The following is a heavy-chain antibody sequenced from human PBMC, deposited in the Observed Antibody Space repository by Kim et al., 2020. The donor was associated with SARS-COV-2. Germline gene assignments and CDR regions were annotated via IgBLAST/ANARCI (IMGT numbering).Heavy chain of an antibody. D-gene: IGHD6-19*01. Sequence: GGSLRLSCAASGFTFDDYAMHWVRQAPGKGLEWVSGISWNSGSIGYADSVKGRFTISRDNAKNSLYLQMNSLRAEDTALYYCAKDKSVAGTRYFQHWGQGTLVTVSS. J-gene: IGHJ1*01. CDR2: ISWNSGSI. CDR3: AKDKSVAGTRYFQH. V-gene: IGHV3-9*01. CDR1: GFTFDDYA.